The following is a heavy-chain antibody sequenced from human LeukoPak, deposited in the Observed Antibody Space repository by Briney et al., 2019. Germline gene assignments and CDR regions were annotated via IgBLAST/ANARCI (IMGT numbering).Heavy chain of an antibody. V-gene: IGHV4-59*01. CDR1: GGSISSYY. Sequence: SETLSLTCTVSGGSISSYYWSWIRQPPGKGLEWIDYIYYNGSTNYNPSLKSRVTISVDTSKNQFSLKLTSVTAADTAVYYCARVRAVAGREAFDIWGQGTMVTVSS. CDR3: ARVRAVAGREAFDI. CDR2: IYYNGST. D-gene: IGHD6-19*01. J-gene: IGHJ3*02.